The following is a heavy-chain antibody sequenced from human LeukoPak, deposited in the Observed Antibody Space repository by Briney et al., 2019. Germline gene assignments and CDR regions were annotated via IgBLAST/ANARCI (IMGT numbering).Heavy chain of an antibody. V-gene: IGHV3-23*01. CDR2: ISYSGGRT. J-gene: IGHJ3*02. D-gene: IGHD3-10*01. CDR3: AKDDGGSPPDAFDI. Sequence: GGSLRLSCAASGFTFSSYAMSWVRQAPGKGLEWVSTISYSGGRTYYADSVKGRFAISRDSSKNTLYLQMNGLRGEDTAVYYCAKDDGGSPPDAFDIWGQGTLVTVSS. CDR1: GFTFSSYA.